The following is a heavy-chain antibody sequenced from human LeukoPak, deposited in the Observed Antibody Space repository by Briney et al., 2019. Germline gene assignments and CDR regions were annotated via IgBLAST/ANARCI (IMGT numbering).Heavy chain of an antibody. CDR2: IYYSGST. J-gene: IGHJ4*02. V-gene: IGHV4-39*07. D-gene: IGHD6-19*01. CDR3: ARAHSSGWFTLDY. CDR1: GGSISSSSYY. Sequence: SETLSLTCTVSGGSISSSSYYWGWIRQPPGKGLEWIGSIYYSGSTYYNPSLKSRVTISVDTSKNQFSLKLSSVTAADTAVYYCARAHSSGWFTLDYWGQGTLVTVSS.